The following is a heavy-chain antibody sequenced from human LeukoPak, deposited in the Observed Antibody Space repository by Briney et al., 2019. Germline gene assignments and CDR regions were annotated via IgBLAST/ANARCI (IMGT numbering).Heavy chain of an antibody. CDR3: AKRGNVVVISGIGYYNYGMDV. CDR1: GFTFSSYA. D-gene: IGHD3-22*01. V-gene: IGHV3-23*01. CDR2: ISGSGGST. J-gene: IGHJ6*02. Sequence: GGSLRLSCAASGFTFSSYAMSWVRQAPGKGLEWVSAISGSGGSTYYADSVTGRFTISRDNSKNKLYLQINSLRAEDTAVYYCAKRGNVVVISGIGYYNYGMDVWGQGTTVTVS.